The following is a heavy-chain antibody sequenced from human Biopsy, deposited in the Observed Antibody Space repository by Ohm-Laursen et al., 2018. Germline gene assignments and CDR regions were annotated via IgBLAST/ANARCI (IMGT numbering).Heavy chain of an antibody. CDR3: TRDVKRYCSGSSCYTGYFGMDV. V-gene: IGHV4-4*07. J-gene: IGHJ6*02. Sequence: TLSLTCTVSGGSISSYYWNWIRQPAGKGLEWIGRIYTSGSTNFNPSLKSRVTVSIDTSKNQFSLKLTSVTAADTAVYFCTRDVKRYCSGSSCYTGYFGMDVWGQGTTVTVSS. CDR2: IYTSGST. CDR1: GGSISSYY. D-gene: IGHD2-2*01.